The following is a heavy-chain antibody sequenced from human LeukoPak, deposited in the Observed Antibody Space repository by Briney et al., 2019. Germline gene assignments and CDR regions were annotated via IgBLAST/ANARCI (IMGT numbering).Heavy chain of an antibody. CDR3: AASSGSYHY. Sequence: GRSLRLSCAASGFTFSTHGLHWVRPAPGKGLEWLAIISYDGSDQYYADSVKGRFTISRDNSKNTLSLQMNSLTAEDTAVYYCAASSGSYHYWGQGTLVIVSS. CDR1: GFTFSTHG. J-gene: IGHJ4*02. CDR2: ISYDGSDQ. V-gene: IGHV3-30*03. D-gene: IGHD3-10*01.